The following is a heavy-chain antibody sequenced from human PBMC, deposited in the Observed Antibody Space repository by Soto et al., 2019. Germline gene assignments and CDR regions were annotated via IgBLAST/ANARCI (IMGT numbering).Heavy chain of an antibody. CDR3: ARDLTKRVVVATYYYYGMDV. J-gene: IGHJ6*02. Sequence: GASAKVACNASGYTFTSYGISWVRHAPGQGLEWMGWISDYNGNKNYAKKLKGRVTMNKDKSTSTAYMELRSLRSEETAVYYCARDLTKRVVVATYYYYGMDVWGQGTTVTVSS. CDR2: ISDYNGNK. CDR1: GYTFTSYG. D-gene: IGHD2-15*01. V-gene: IGHV1-18*01.